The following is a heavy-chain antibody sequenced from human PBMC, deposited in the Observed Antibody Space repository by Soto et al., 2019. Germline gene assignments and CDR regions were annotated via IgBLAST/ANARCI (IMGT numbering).Heavy chain of an antibody. V-gene: IGHV1-18*01. J-gene: IGHJ5*02. Sequence: QVQLVQSGAEVKKPGASVKVSCEASGYIFSSYGITWVRQAPGQGLEWMGWISGHNGNTNYAQKFQGRVTMTTDTYTSTDYMELRRLRSDDTAVYYCTRDLGGYPRPWGQGTLVTVSS. CDR3: TRDLGGYPRP. CDR2: ISGHNGNT. D-gene: IGHD5-12*01. CDR1: GYIFSSYG.